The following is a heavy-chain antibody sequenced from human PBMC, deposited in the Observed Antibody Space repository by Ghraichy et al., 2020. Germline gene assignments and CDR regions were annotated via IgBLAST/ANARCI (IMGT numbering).Heavy chain of an antibody. J-gene: IGHJ4*02. Sequence: GVLRLSCTTSGFTFGDYAMSWFRQAPGKGLEWVGFIRSKAYGGTTEYAASVKGRFTISRDDSKSIAYLQMNSLKTEDTAVYYCTRETVLRYCSSTSCYTDWGQGTLVTVSS. D-gene: IGHD2-2*02. CDR2: IRSKAYGGTT. CDR1: GFTFGDYA. V-gene: IGHV3-49*03. CDR3: TRETVLRYCSSTSCYTD.